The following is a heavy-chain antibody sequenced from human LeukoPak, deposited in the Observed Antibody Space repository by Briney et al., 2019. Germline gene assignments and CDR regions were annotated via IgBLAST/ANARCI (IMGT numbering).Heavy chain of an antibody. D-gene: IGHD2-15*01. CDR3: ARSHIVVVVAATTYDY. Sequence: GGSLRLSCAASGFTFSSYGMSWVRQAPGKGLEWVSAISGSGGSTYYADSVKGRFTISRDNSKNTLYLQMNSLRAEDTAVYYCARSHIVVVVAATTYDYWGQGTLVTVSS. J-gene: IGHJ4*02. CDR2: ISGSGGST. CDR1: GFTFSSYG. V-gene: IGHV3-23*01.